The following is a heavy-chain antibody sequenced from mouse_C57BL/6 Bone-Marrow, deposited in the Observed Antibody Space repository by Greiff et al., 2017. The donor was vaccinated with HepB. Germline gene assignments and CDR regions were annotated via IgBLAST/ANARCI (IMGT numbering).Heavy chain of an antibody. D-gene: IGHD1-1*01. J-gene: IGHJ4*01. Sequence: VHVKQSGTVLARPGASVKMSCKTSGYTFTSYWMHWVKQRPGQGLEWIGAIYPGNSDTSYNQKFKGKAKLTAVTSASTAYMELSSLTNEDSAVYYCTESYYYGSTYAMDYWGQGTSVTVSS. CDR2: IYPGNSDT. CDR1: GYTFTSYW. CDR3: TESYYYGSTYAMDY. V-gene: IGHV1-5*01.